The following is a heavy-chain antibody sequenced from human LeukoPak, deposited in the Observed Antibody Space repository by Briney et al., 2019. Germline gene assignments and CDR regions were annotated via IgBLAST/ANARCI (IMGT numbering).Heavy chain of an antibody. Sequence: PGGSLRLSCAVSGLTFSTYGMNWVRQAPGKGLDWVSAITGSGGNTYYADSLKGRFTVSRDNSKNTFFLKMKSLRADDTAVYYCAKVRSPTVVTQLNAFDIWGQGTMVTVSS. V-gene: IGHV3-23*01. D-gene: IGHD4-23*01. CDR3: AKVRSPTVVTQLNAFDI. J-gene: IGHJ3*02. CDR1: GLTFSTYG. CDR2: ITGSGGNT.